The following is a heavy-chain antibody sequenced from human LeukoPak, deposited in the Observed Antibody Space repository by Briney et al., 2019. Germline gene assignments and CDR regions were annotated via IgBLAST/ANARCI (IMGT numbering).Heavy chain of an antibody. CDR3: ASTPPSYSSSLIPDY. V-gene: IGHV3-48*03. J-gene: IGHJ4*02. Sequence: GGSLRLSCAASGCTFSSYEMNWVRQAPGKGLEWVSYISSSGSTIYYADSVKGRFTISRDNAKNSLYLQMNSLRAEDTAVYYCASTPPSYSSSLIPDYWGQGTLVTVSP. CDR2: ISSSGSTI. D-gene: IGHD6-13*01. CDR1: GCTFSSYE.